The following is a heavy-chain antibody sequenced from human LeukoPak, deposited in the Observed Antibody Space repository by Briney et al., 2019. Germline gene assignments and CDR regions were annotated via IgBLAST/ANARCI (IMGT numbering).Heavy chain of an antibody. Sequence: SETLSLTCAVYGGSFSGYYWSWIRQPPGKGLEWIGEINHSGSTNYNPSLKSRVTISVDTSKNQFSLKLSSVTAADTAVYYCAREKDWSTFDYWGQGTLVTVSS. CDR1: GGSFSGYY. D-gene: IGHD3-9*01. J-gene: IGHJ4*02. V-gene: IGHV4-34*01. CDR2: INHSGST. CDR3: AREKDWSTFDY.